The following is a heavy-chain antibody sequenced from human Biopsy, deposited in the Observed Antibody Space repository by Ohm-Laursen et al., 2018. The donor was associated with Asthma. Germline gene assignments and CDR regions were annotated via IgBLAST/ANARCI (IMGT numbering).Heavy chain of an antibody. J-gene: IGHJ6*02. CDR2: IYYSGTT. Sequence: GTLSLTCSLSSGSGGYMRSGNYYWGWIRQPPGKGLEWIGSIYYSGTTYYNPSLESRVTVSADTPKNQFSLKPTSVTAADTAVYYCVRGSSSWHHGPFHYYYGLDVWGQGTTATVSS. D-gene: IGHD6-13*01. V-gene: IGHV4-39*01. CDR1: SGSGGYMRSGNYY. CDR3: VRGSSSWHHGPFHYYYGLDV.